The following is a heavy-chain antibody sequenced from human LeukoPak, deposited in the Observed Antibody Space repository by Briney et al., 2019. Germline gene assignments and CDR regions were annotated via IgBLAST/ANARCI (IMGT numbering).Heavy chain of an antibody. V-gene: IGHV3-74*03. CDR1: GFTFNTYW. CDR3: ARDLDWILIDY. CDR2: VNREGTTT. Sequence: GGSLRLSCAASGFTFNTYWMHWVRQAPGKGLVWVARVNREGTTTTYADSVKGRFTISRDNAKNTLYLQMNNLRAEDTAVYYCARDLDWILIDYWGQGTLVTVSS. D-gene: IGHD3-9*01. J-gene: IGHJ4*02.